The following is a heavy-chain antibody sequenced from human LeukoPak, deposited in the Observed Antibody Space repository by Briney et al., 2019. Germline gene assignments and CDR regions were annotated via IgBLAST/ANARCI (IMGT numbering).Heavy chain of an antibody. J-gene: IGHJ4*02. CDR2: INHSGGT. CDR3: ARLGPYDYVWGSYLRSRAAFDY. Sequence: SETLSVTCAVYGGTFSGYYWSWIRQPPGKRLEWIGEINHSGGTNYNPSLKSRVTISVDTSKNQFSLKLSSVTAADTAVYYCARLGPYDYVWGSYLRSRAAFDYWGQGTLVTVSS. CDR1: GGTFSGYY. V-gene: IGHV4-34*01. D-gene: IGHD3-16*02.